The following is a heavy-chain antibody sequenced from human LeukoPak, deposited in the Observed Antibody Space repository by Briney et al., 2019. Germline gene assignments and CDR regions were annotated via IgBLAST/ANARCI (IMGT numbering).Heavy chain of an antibody. CDR2: IYSGGST. CDR1: GFTVSSNY. V-gene: IGHV3-53*01. J-gene: IGHJ4*02. Sequence: GGSLRLSCAAPGFTVSSNYMSWVRQAPGKGLEWVSVIYSGGSTYYADSVKGRFTISRDNSKNTLYLQMNSLRAEGTAVYYCASSADYGETDYWGQGTLVTVSS. CDR3: ASSADYGETDY. D-gene: IGHD4-17*01.